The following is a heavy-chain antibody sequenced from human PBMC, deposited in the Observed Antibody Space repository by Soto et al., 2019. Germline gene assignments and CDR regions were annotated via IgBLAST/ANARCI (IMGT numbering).Heavy chain of an antibody. CDR2: TIPIFDTP. CDR1: GGTFGNYG. V-gene: IGHV1-69*13. J-gene: IGHJ5*01. Sequence: ASVKVSCKASGGTFGNYGISWLRQAPGQGLEWMGGTIPIFDTPHYAQKFRDRVTITADATSTAYMELTSLTSEDTATYYCARDREDGSGTKYNWFDSWGQGTLVTVSS. CDR3: ARDREDGSGTKYNWFDS. D-gene: IGHD3-10*01.